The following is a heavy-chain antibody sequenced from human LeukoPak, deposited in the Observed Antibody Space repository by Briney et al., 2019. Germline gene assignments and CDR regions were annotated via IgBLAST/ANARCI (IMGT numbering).Heavy chain of an antibody. CDR3: ARDSGYTGSDAFDI. J-gene: IGHJ3*02. V-gene: IGHV3-66*02. D-gene: IGHD5-12*01. CDR1: GFTSPNYW. Sequence: PGGSLRLSCAASGFTSPNYWMSWVRQAPGKGLEWVSVIYSAGRTYYADSVKGRFTISRDNSKNTLYLQMDSLRTEDTAVYYCARDSGYTGSDAFDIWGQGTMVTVSS. CDR2: IYSAGRT.